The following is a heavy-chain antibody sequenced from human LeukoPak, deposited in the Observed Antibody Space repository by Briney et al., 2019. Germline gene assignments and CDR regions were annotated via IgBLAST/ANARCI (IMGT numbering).Heavy chain of an antibody. CDR3: ARQEEGSYDY. Sequence: SETLSLTCTVSGGSISSYYWSWIRQPPGKGLEWIGYIYYSESTNYNPSLKSRVTISVDTSKNLFSLKLSSVTAADTAVYYCARQEEGSYDYWGQGTLVTVSS. CDR2: IYYSEST. V-gene: IGHV4-59*08. J-gene: IGHJ4*02. D-gene: IGHD3-10*01. CDR1: GGSISSYY.